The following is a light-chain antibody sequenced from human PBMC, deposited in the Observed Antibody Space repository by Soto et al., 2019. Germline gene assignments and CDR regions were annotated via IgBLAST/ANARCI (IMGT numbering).Light chain of an antibody. CDR2: KVT. V-gene: IGLV2-14*01. CDR3: ASSTSDSLYV. CDR1: SSDVGGNKY. Sequence: QSVLTQPASVSGSPGQSITISCTGTSSDVGGNKYVSWYQQYPGKVPKLLINKVTNRPSGVSYRFSGPQSGNTASLTISAPLAEDEADYFCASSTSDSLYVFGTGTKGT. J-gene: IGLJ1*01.